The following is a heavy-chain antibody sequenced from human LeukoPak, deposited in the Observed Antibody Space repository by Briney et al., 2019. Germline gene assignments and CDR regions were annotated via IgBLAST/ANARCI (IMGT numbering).Heavy chain of an antibody. CDR1: GFTFSNAW. Sequence: GGSLRLSCAASGFTFSNAWMSWVRQAPGKGLEWVGRIKSKTDGGTTDYAAPVKGRFTISRDDSKNTLYLQMNSLRAEDTAVYYCAKVKPRANGDNPHYYYYGMDVWGQGTTVTVSS. J-gene: IGHJ6*02. CDR3: AKVKPRANGDNPHYYYYGMDV. V-gene: IGHV3-15*01. D-gene: IGHD4-23*01. CDR2: IKSKTDGGTT.